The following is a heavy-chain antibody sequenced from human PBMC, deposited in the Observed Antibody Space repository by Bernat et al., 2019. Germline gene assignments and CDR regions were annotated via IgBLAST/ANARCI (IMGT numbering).Heavy chain of an antibody. V-gene: IGHV1-58*01. Sequence: QMQLVQSGPEVKKPGTSVKVSCTASGFTFTSSAVQWVRQARGQRLEWIGWIVVGSGNTNYAQKFQERVTITRDMSTSTAYMELSSLRSEDTAVYYCAGGSSPYYYYGMDVWGQGTTVTVSS. CDR1: GFTFTSSA. CDR3: AGGSSPYYYYGMDV. D-gene: IGHD1-26*01. CDR2: IVVGSGNT. J-gene: IGHJ6*02.